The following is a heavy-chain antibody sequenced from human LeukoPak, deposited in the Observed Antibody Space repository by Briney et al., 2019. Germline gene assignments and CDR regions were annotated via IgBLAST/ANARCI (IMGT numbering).Heavy chain of an antibody. CDR1: GFSFSGHW. J-gene: IGHJ4*02. CDR2: ISPTGSTT. V-gene: IGHV3-74*01. Sequence: GGSLRLSCTASGFSFSGHWMHWARQLPGKGLVWVSRISPTGSTTSYADSVKGRFTVSRDNAKNTLYLQVNNLRAEDTAVYYCAGGHNSNWSGFDFGGRGTLPTVSS. D-gene: IGHD6-6*01. CDR3: AGGHNSNWSGFDF.